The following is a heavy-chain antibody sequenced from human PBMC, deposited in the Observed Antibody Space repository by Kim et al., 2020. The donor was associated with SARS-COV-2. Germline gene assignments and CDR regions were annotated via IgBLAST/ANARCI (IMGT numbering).Heavy chain of an antibody. V-gene: IGHV4-61*01. CDR3: ASVRTGAFDI. Sequence: SETLSLTCTVSGGSVSSGSYYWSWIRQPPGKGLEWIGYIYYSGSTNYNPSLKSRVTISVDTSKNQFSLKLSSVTAADTAVYYCASVRTGAFDIWGQGTMVTVSS. CDR1: GGSVSSGSYY. J-gene: IGHJ3*02. CDR2: IYYSGST. D-gene: IGHD3-10*01.